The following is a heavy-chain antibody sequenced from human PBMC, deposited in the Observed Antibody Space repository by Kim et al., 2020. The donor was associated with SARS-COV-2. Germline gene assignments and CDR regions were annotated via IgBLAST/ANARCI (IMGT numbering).Heavy chain of an antibody. J-gene: IGHJ6*02. CDR3: TRELPSSWRYYYYYYGMDV. V-gene: IGHV3-49*04. D-gene: IGHD6-13*01. CDR1: GFTFGDYA. CDR2: IRSKAYGGTT. Sequence: GGSLRLSCTASGFTFGDYAMSWVRQAPGKGLEWVGFIRSKAYGGTTEYAASVKGRFTISRDDSKSIAYLQMNSLKTEDTAVYYCTRELPSSWRYYYYYYGMDVWGQGTTVTVSS.